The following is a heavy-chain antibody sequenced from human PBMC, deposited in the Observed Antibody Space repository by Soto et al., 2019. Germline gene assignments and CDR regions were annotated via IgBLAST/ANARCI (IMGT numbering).Heavy chain of an antibody. CDR2: TSYDESTK. CDR3: AKGTLPGDL. V-gene: IGHV3-30*18. J-gene: IGHJ4*02. CDR1: GFPFSAYG. Sequence: QVQVVESGGGVVQPGMSLRLSCAASGFPFSAYGMHWVRQAPGKGLEWVAVTSYDESTKCYVDSVKGRFTISRDNSKNTLYLQMNSLRPEDTAVYYCAKGTLPGDLWGQGTPVTVSS.